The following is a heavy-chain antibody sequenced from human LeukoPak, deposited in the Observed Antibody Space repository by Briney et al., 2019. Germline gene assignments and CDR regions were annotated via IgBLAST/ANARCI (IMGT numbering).Heavy chain of an antibody. D-gene: IGHD5-24*01. J-gene: IGHJ4*02. Sequence: PGGSLRLSCAGSGFSFSTYGMHWVRQAPGKGLEGGAAISSTSTYRYYGDSMKGRSTISRDNAKNSLFLQMSSLRVEDTAIYYCARDGIDDFNFVYFDLWGQGALVTLSS. CDR2: ISSTSTYR. V-gene: IGHV3-21*06. CDR1: GFSFSTYG. CDR3: ARDGIDDFNFVYFDL.